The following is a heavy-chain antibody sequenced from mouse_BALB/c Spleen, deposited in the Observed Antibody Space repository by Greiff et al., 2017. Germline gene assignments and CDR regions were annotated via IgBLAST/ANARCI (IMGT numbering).Heavy chain of an antibody. CDR1: GFSLTSYG. CDR2: IWSGGST. D-gene: IGHD1-2*01. V-gene: IGHV2-4-1*01. Sequence: QVQLQQSGPGLVQPSQSLSITCTVSGFSLTSYGVHWVRQSPGKGLEWLGVIWSGGSTDYNAAFISRLSISKDNSKSQVFFKMNSLQADDTAIYYCARKEGYYGLYAMDYWGQGTSVTVSS. CDR3: ARKEGYYGLYAMDY. J-gene: IGHJ4*01.